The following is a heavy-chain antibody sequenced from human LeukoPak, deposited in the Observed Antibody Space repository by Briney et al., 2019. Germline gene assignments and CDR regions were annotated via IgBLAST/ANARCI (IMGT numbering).Heavy chain of an antibody. V-gene: IGHV1-69*13. CDR2: IIPIFGTA. Sequence: SVKVSCKVSGYTLTELSMHWVRQAPGQGLEWMGGIIPIFGTANYAQKFQGRVTITADESTSTAYMELSSLRSEDTAVYYCARAWVMTYYFDYWGQGTLVTVSS. J-gene: IGHJ4*02. D-gene: IGHD2-21*01. CDR3: ARAWVMTYYFDY. CDR1: GYTLTELS.